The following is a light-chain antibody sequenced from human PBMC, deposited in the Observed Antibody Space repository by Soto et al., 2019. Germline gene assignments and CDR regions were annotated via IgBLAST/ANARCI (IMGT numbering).Light chain of an antibody. J-gene: IGKJ1*01. Sequence: EIVLTQSPGTLSLSPGERATLSCRASQSVSSSYLAWYQQKPGQAPRLLIYGASSRATGIPDRFSGSGSGTESTLTISSLQPDDFATYYCQQYNSYSPWTFGQGTKVDIK. V-gene: IGKV3-20*01. CDR2: GAS. CDR3: QQYNSYSPWT. CDR1: QSVSSSY.